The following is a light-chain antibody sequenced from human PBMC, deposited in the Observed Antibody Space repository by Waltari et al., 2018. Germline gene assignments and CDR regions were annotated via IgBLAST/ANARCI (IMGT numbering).Light chain of an antibody. Sequence: IVLTQSPGTLSLSPGERATLPCRTSQSFPHNYLAWYQHKPGQAPRLLIHGAYRRATGTPDRISGSGSGTDFTLTISRLESEDSAVYFCQQYGSFTFGGGTKVEIK. CDR1: QSFPHNY. CDR3: QQYGSFT. CDR2: GAY. V-gene: IGKV3-20*01. J-gene: IGKJ4*01.